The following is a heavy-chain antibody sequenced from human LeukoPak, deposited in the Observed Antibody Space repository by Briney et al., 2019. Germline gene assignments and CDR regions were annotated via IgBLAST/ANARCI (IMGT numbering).Heavy chain of an antibody. J-gene: IGHJ2*01. Sequence: PSETLSLTCAVSGYSITSSSWWGWIRQPPGKGLEWIGEINHRGSTNYNLSLKSRVTISVDTSKNQFSLKLSSVTAADTAVYYCARVPKYFDLWGRGTLVTVSS. CDR1: GYSITSSSW. V-gene: IGHV4-28*03. CDR2: INHRGST. CDR3: ARVPKYFDL.